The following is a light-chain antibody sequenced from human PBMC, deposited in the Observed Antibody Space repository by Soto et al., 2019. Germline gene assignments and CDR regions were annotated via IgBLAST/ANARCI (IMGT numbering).Light chain of an antibody. Sequence: DIQMTQSPSTLSASVGDRVTITCRASQSISSWLAWYQQKPGKAPNLLIYKASSLESGVPSRFSGSASGTEFTLTISSLQPDDFGTYYCQQYTNYPLTFGGGTKVEIK. CDR1: QSISSW. V-gene: IGKV1-5*03. J-gene: IGKJ4*01. CDR3: QQYTNYPLT. CDR2: KAS.